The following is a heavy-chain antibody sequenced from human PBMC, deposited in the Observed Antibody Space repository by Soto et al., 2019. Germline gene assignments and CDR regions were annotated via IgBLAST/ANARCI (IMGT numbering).Heavy chain of an antibody. V-gene: IGHV3-23*05. Sequence: GGSLILSCAAFGFTLYKYTMGWVRQAPGKGLEWVAESFSSGGTQYADSVKGRFTISRDNSRNMVFLQMNGLRVEDTALYYCARHREPDGIWTFDSWGQGALVTVSS. J-gene: IGHJ4*02. D-gene: IGHD3-9*01. CDR2: SFSSGGT. CDR1: GFTLYKYT. CDR3: ARHREPDGIWTFDS.